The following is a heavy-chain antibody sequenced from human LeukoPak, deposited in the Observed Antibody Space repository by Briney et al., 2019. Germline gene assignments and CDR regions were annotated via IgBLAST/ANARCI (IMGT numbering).Heavy chain of an antibody. V-gene: IGHV3-7*01. D-gene: IGHD3-9*01. Sequence: GGSLRLSCAASGFTFSTYWMSWVRQAPGKGLEWVANIKPDGSQEHYVDSVTGRFTISRDNAKNSLYLQMNSLRAEDTAVYYCARAKVLRYFDWLTAQGAFDIWGQGTMVTVSS. CDR1: GFTFSTYW. CDR3: ARAKVLRYFDWLTAQGAFDI. J-gene: IGHJ3*02. CDR2: IKPDGSQE.